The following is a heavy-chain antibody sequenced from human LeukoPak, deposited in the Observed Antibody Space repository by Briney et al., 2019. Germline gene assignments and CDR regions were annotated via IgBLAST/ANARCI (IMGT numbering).Heavy chain of an antibody. V-gene: IGHV1-18*01. J-gene: IGHJ4*02. D-gene: IGHD2/OR15-2a*01. CDR3: ARDWFHAIDY. Sequence: ASVKVSCKTSGYSENFYGITWVRQVAGQGLEWMGWISAQHGQTEYAPNSQDRVTMTTDTYTNTAYMELRSLRSDDTAVYYCARDWFHAIDYWGQGTLVTVSS. CDR1: GYSENFYG. CDR2: ISAQHGQT.